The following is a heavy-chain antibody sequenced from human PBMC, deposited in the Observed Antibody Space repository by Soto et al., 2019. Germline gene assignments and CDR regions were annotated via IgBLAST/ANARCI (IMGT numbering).Heavy chain of an antibody. V-gene: IGHV3-23*01. D-gene: IGHD1-7*01. Sequence: EVKLLESGGGLVQPGGSLRLSCAASGFTFSSYSMSWVRQAPGKGLEWVSHITASGGTTYYVDSVKGRFTISRDISRNTLYLQMNSLRAEDTALYFCAKCLQVNWNYDAFHIWGQGTMVTVSS. CDR3: AKCLQVNWNYDAFHI. J-gene: IGHJ3*02. CDR1: GFTFSSYS. CDR2: ITASGGTT.